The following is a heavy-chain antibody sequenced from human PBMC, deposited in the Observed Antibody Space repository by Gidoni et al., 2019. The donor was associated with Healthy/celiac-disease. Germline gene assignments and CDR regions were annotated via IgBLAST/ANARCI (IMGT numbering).Heavy chain of an antibody. CDR3: ASGTYYDILTGYLHYYFDY. Sequence: QVQLVQSGAEVKKPGASVKVYCKASGYTFTGYYMHWVRQAPGQGLEWMGWTNPNSGGTNYAQKFQGRVTMTRDTSISTAYMELSRLRSDDTAVHYCASGTYYDILTGYLHYYFDYWGQGTLVTVSS. J-gene: IGHJ4*02. CDR2: TNPNSGGT. D-gene: IGHD3-9*01. V-gene: IGHV1-2*02. CDR1: GYTFTGYY.